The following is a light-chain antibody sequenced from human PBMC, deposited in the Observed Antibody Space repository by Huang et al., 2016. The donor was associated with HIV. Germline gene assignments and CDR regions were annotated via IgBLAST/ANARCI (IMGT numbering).Light chain of an antibody. V-gene: IGKV1-17*03. CDR3: LQHYTYPWT. CDR1: QDISNY. Sequence: DIQMTQSPSAMSASVGDRVTITCRASQDISNYLAWFQQKPGKGPKRLIYAASNWQTGVTSRFSVSGSGAEFTLTISSLQPEDFASYYCLQHYTYPWTFGQGTKVEIK. CDR2: AAS. J-gene: IGKJ1*01.